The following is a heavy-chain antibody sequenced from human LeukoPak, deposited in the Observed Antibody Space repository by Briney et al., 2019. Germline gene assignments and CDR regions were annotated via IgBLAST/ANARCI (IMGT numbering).Heavy chain of an antibody. CDR1: GGSITNAGYY. V-gene: IGHV4-61*02. J-gene: IGHJ4*02. D-gene: IGHD3-22*01. CDR3: ATERSRYDSSGYYDY. CDR2: VYTSGST. Sequence: PSQTLSLTCTVSGGSITNAGYYWSWIRQPAGKGLEWIGRVYTSGSTHYNPSLKSRVTISVDTSKNQFSLKLSSVTAADTAVYYCATERSRYDSSGYYDYWGQGTLVTVSS.